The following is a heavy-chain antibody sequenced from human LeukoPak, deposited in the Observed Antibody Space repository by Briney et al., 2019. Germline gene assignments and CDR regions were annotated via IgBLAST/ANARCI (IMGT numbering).Heavy chain of an antibody. V-gene: IGHV3-30*03. CDR3: ARARDTEFDY. Sequence: GGSLRLSCAASGFTFTTYSMNWVRQAPGKGLEWVAVISYDGSNKYYADSVKGRFTISRDNPKDTLYLQMNSLRAEDTAVYYCARARDTEFDYWGQGTLVTVSS. CDR2: ISYDGSNK. J-gene: IGHJ4*02. CDR1: GFTFTTYS.